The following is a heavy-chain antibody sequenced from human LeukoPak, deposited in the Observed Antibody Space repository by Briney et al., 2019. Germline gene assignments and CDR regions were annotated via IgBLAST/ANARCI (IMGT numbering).Heavy chain of an antibody. CDR1: GFTFSNYA. J-gene: IGHJ4*02. CDR2: ITSGGST. D-gene: IGHD1-26*01. CDR3: AKDISRVGASFDY. Sequence: GGSLRLSCVASGFTFSNYAMSWVRQPPGKGLEWVSAITSGGSTYYADSVKGRFTISRDNSKNTLYLQRNSLRAEDTAVYYCAKDISRVGASFDYWGQGTLVTVSS. V-gene: IGHV3-23*01.